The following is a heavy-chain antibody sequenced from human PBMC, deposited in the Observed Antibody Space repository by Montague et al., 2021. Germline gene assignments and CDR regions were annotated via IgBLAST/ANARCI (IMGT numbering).Heavy chain of an antibody. CDR2: INHCCRL. V-gene: IGHV4-34*01. J-gene: IGHJ5*02. CDR1: GGPSIFNL. Sequence: SQTLSLTCASSGGPSIFNLSRSTRKASGKAPARIGLINHCCRLAFTPSFKCRATLSVDTSKRQFSLSLRSVSAADTAVYFCAKDSGWHWFDPWGQGTLVTVT. D-gene: IGHD6-19*01. CDR3: AKDSGWHWFDP.